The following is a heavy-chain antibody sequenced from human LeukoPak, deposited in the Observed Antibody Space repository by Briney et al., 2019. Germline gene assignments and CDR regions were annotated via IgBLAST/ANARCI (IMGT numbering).Heavy chain of an antibody. Sequence: GGSLRLSCAASGFTFSSYGMHWVRQAPGKGLEWVAVISYDGSNKYYAGSVKGRFTISRDNSKNTLYLQMNSLRAEDTAVYYCAKDGYTEALDYWGQGTLVTVSS. CDR2: ISYDGSNK. J-gene: IGHJ4*02. CDR3: AKDGYTEALDY. CDR1: GFTFSSYG. V-gene: IGHV3-30*18. D-gene: IGHD2-2*02.